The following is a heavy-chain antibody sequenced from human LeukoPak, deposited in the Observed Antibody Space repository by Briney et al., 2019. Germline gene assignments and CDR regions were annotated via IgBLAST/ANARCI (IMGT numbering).Heavy chain of an antibody. CDR3: ATVGTAMVTRFDYYYYGMDV. V-gene: IGHV1-18*01. CDR1: GYTFTSNG. Sequence: ASVKVSCKASGYTFTSNGISWVRQAPGQGLEWMGWISVYNGNTNYAQKLQGRVTMTEDTSTDTAYMELSSLRSEDTAVYYCATVGTAMVTRFDYYYYGMDVWGQGTTVTVSS. D-gene: IGHD5-18*01. J-gene: IGHJ6*02. CDR2: ISVYNGNT.